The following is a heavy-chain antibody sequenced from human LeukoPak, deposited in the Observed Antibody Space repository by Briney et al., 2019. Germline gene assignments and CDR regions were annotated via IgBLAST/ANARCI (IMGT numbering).Heavy chain of an antibody. J-gene: IGHJ4*02. D-gene: IGHD5-24*01. CDR1: GFTVSSNY. CDR2: IYSGGNT. V-gene: IGHV3-53*01. CDR3: ARERRDGYNVLDY. Sequence: GGSLRLSCAASGFTVSSNYMSWVRQAPGKGLEWVSVIYSGGNTYYADSVKGRFTISRDNSKNTLYLQMNSLRAEDTAVYYCARERRDGYNVLDYWGQGTLVTVSS.